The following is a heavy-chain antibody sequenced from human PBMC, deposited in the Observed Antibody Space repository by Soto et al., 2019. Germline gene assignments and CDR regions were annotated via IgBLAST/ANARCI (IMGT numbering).Heavy chain of an antibody. CDR1: GYTFTNYA. J-gene: IGHJ1*01. CDR2: INAGNGNS. V-gene: IGHV1-3*01. Sequence: QVQLVQSGAEVKKPGASVKVSCKASGYTFTNYAMHWVRQAPGQRLEWMGWINAGNGNSKCSEKFQGRVTLTRDTSANTAYMELSSLRSEDTAVYYCAREFPSLSSTWREHFQPWGQGTLVSV. D-gene: IGHD6-13*01. CDR3: AREFPSLSSTWREHFQP.